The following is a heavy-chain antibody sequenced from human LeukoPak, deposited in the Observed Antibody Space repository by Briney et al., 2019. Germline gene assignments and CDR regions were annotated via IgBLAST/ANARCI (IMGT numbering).Heavy chain of an antibody. Sequence: SETLSLTCTVSGGSISSYYWSWIRQPPGKGLEWIGYISYSGSTNYNPSLKSRVTISVDTSKNQFSLKLSSVTAADTAVYYCAREYRWELQPDYWGQGTLVTVSS. D-gene: IGHD1-26*01. CDR3: AREYRWELQPDY. CDR1: GGSISSYY. V-gene: IGHV4-59*12. J-gene: IGHJ4*02. CDR2: ISYSGST.